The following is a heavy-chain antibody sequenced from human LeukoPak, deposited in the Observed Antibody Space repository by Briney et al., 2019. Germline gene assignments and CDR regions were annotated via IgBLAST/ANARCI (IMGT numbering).Heavy chain of an antibody. D-gene: IGHD2-15*01. J-gene: IGHJ4*02. V-gene: IGHV3-23*01. CDR1: GFTFSSYA. Sequence: PGGSLRLSCAASGFTFSSYAMSWVRQAPGKGLEWVSAISGSGGSTYYADSVKGRFTISRDNSKNTLYLQMNTLRVEDTALYYCAKARAAVAEAAINYWGQGILVTVSP. CDR3: AKARAAVAEAAINY. CDR2: ISGSGGST.